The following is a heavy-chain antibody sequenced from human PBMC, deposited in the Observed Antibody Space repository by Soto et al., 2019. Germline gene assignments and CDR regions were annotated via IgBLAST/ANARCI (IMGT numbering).Heavy chain of an antibody. CDR3: AKLCGGSYFDY. V-gene: IGHV3-30*18. D-gene: IGHD2-21*01. CDR2: ISYDGSNK. CDR1: GFTFSSYG. Sequence: GGSLRLSCAASGFTFSSYGMHWVRQAPGKGLEWVAVISYDGSNKYYADSVKGRFTISRDNSKNTLYLQMNSLRAEDTAVYYCAKLCGGSYFDYWGQGTLVTVSS. J-gene: IGHJ4*02.